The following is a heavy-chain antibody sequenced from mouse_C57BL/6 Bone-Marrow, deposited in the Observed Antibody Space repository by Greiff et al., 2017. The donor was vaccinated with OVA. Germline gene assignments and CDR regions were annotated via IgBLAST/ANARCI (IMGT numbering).Heavy chain of an antibody. CDR1: GYTFTDYY. CDR2: INPNNGGT. Sequence: VQLQQSGPELVKPGASVKISCKASGYTFTDYYMNWVKQSHGKSLEWIGDINPNNGGTSYNQKFKGKATLTVDKSSSTAYMALRSLTSEDSAVYYRSRSLYGSSLFAYWGKGTLVTVSA. J-gene: IGHJ3*01. D-gene: IGHD1-1*01. V-gene: IGHV1-26*01. CDR3: SRSLYGSSLFAY.